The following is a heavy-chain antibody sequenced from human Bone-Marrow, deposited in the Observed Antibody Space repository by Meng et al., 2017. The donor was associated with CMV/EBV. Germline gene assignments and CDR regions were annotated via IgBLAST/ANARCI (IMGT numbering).Heavy chain of an antibody. CDR3: AREGRDLDY. CDR1: GFTFSDYY. V-gene: IGHV3-7*01. CDR2: IKQDGSEK. D-gene: IGHD2-15*01. J-gene: IGHJ4*02. Sequence: GGSLRLSCAASGFTFSDYYMSWVRQAPGKGLEWLANIKQDGSEKYYVDSVKGRFTISRDNAKKSLYLQLSSLRAEDTAIYYCAREGRDLDYWGQGTLVTVSS.